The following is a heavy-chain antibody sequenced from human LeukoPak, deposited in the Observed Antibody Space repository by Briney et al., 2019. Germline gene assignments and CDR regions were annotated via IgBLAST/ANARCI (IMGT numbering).Heavy chain of an antibody. Sequence: KTGASLRLSCAASGFTFTIAWMSWVRQVPGKGLEWVGRIKRTTDGGTTDYAAPVKGRFTISRDDSKNTLYLHMNSLKTEDTAVYYCTTINWGSAIDHWGLGTLVTVSS. CDR2: IKRTTDGGTT. J-gene: IGHJ4*02. CDR3: TTINWGSAIDH. CDR1: GFTFTIAW. V-gene: IGHV3-15*01. D-gene: IGHD7-27*01.